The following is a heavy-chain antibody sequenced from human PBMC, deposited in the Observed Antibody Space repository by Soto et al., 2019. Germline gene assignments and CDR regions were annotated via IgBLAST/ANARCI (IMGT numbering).Heavy chain of an antibody. CDR1: GYTFTSYD. Sequence: ASVKVSCKASGYTFTSYDINWVRQATGQGLEWMGWMNPNSGNTGYAQKFQGRVTMTRNTSISTAYMELSSLRSEDTAVYYCARGWGIAAAGAYYYGMDVWGQGTTVTVSS. V-gene: IGHV1-8*01. J-gene: IGHJ6*02. CDR2: MNPNSGNT. CDR3: ARGWGIAAAGAYYYGMDV. D-gene: IGHD6-13*01.